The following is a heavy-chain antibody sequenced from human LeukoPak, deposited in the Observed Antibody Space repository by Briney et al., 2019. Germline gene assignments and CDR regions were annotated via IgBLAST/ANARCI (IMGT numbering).Heavy chain of an antibody. D-gene: IGHD3-3*01. J-gene: IGHJ6*02. CDR1: GFTFSSYS. Sequence: PGGSLRLSCAASGFTFSSYSMNWVRQAPGKGLEWVSSISSSSSYIYYADSVKGRFTISRDNAKNSLYLQMNSLRAEDTAVYCCARDGITIFGVVIIDYYYGMDVWGQGTTVTVSS. CDR2: ISSSSSYI. CDR3: ARDGITIFGVVIIDYYYGMDV. V-gene: IGHV3-21*01.